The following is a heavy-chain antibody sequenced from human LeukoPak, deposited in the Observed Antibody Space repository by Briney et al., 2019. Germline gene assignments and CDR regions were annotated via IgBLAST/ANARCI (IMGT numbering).Heavy chain of an antibody. J-gene: IGHJ6*02. Sequence: GGSLRLSCAASGFTFSSYNMNWVRQAPGKGLEWVSSISSSSSYIYYADSAKGRFTISRDSAKNSLYLQINSLRAEDTAVYYCAREVGGTFYYYGMDVWGQGTTVTVSS. D-gene: IGHD1-26*01. V-gene: IGHV3-21*01. CDR1: GFTFSSYN. CDR3: AREVGGTFYYYGMDV. CDR2: ISSSSSYI.